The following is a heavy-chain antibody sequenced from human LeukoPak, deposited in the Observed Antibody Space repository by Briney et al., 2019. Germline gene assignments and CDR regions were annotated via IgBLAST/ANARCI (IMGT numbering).Heavy chain of an antibody. J-gene: IGHJ4*02. CDR1: GGTFSSYA. V-gene: IGHV1-69*05. CDR2: IIPIFGTA. Sequence: GSSVKVSCKASGGTFSSYAISWVRQAPGQGLEWMGGIIPIFGTANYAQKFQGRVTITTDESTSTAYTELSSLRSEDTAVYYCARASAQLWSHPFDYWGQGTLVTVSS. CDR3: ARASAQLWSHPFDY. D-gene: IGHD5-18*01.